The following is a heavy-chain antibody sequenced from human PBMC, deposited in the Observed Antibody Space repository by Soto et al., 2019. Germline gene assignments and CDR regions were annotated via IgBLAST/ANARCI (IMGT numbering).Heavy chain of an antibody. V-gene: IGHV3-66*01. J-gene: IGHJ4*02. CDR2: IYSGGST. D-gene: IGHD3-3*01. CDR3: AKEGITIFGAFDY. CDR1: GFTVSSNY. Sequence: GGSLRLSCAASGFTVSSNYMSWVRQAPGKGLEWVSVIYSGGSTYYADSVKGRFTISRDNSKNTLYLQMNSLRAEDTAVYYCAKEGITIFGAFDYWGQGTLVTVSS.